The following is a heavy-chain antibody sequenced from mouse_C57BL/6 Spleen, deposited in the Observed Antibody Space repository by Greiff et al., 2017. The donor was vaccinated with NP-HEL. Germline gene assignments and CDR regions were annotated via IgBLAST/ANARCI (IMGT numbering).Heavy chain of an antibody. V-gene: IGHV1-69*01. J-gene: IGHJ2*01. CDR2: IDPSDSYT. Sequence: QVQLQQPGAELVMPGASVKLSCKASGYTFTSYWMHWVKQRPGQGLEWIGEIDPSDSYTNYNQKFKGKSTLTVDKSSSTAYMQLSSLTSEDSAVYYCARLGTTVAYFDYWGQGTTLTVSS. CDR1: GYTFTSYW. CDR3: ARLGTTVAYFDY. D-gene: IGHD1-1*01.